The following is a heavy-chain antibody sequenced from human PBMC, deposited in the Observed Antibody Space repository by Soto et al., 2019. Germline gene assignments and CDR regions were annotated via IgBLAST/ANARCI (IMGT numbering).Heavy chain of an antibody. Sequence: SETLSLTCAVSGYSISSGYYWGWIRQTPGKGLEWIASVYHSGSTYYNPSLKSRVTISVDTSKNQFSLKLTSVTAADTAVYYCARGAATVTPGWFDPWGQGIMVTVSS. CDR2: VYHSGST. CDR3: ARGAATVTPGWFDP. CDR1: GYSISSGYY. J-gene: IGHJ5*02. D-gene: IGHD4-17*01. V-gene: IGHV4-38-2*01.